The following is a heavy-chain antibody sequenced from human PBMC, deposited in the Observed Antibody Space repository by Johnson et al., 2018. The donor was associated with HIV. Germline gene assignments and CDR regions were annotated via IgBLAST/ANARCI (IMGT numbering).Heavy chain of an antibody. D-gene: IGHD3-22*01. Sequence: VQLVESGGGVVRPGGSLRLSCAASGFTFDDYAMHWVRQAPGKGLEWVSGISGSGDRTYDADSVKGRFPISRDNSKSTLYLQMHSLRAEDTAVYYCAKDLYYDSSGAGAFDIWGQGTMVTFSS. V-gene: IGHV3-23*04. CDR3: AKDLYYDSSGAGAFDI. CDR2: ISGSGDRT. CDR1: GFTFDDYA. J-gene: IGHJ3*02.